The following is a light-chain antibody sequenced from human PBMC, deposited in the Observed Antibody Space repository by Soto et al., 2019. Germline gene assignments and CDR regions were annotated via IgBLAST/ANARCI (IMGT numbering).Light chain of an antibody. Sequence: ETARTQSPATLSVSPGEGATLSCRASRSISSSLAWYQQKPGRAPRLLIYGASTRPTDIPARFSGSGSGTEFTLPISGLQSEDFAIYYCQQYKYWPLAFGGGTRVQIK. V-gene: IGKV3-15*01. CDR3: QQYKYWPLA. CDR1: RSISSS. CDR2: GAS. J-gene: IGKJ4*01.